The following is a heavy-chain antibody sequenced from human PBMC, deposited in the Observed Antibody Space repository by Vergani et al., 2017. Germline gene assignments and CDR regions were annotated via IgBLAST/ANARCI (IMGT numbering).Heavy chain of an antibody. Sequence: QVQLQQWGAGLLKPSETLSLTCAVYGGSFSGYYWSWIRQPPGKGLEWIGEINHSGSTNYNPSLKSRVTISVDTSKNQFSLKLSSVTAADTAVYYWARTLRGCSSTSCYYYFDYWGQGTLVTVSS. CDR1: GGSFSGYY. D-gene: IGHD2-2*01. CDR3: ARTLRGCSSTSCYYYFDY. V-gene: IGHV4-34*01. J-gene: IGHJ4*02. CDR2: INHSGST.